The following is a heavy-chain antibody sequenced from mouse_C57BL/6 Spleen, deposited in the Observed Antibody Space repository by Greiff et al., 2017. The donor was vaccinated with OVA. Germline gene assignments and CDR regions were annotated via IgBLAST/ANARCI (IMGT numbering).Heavy chain of an antibody. CDR2: IYPGSGST. Sequence: VQLQQPGAELVKPGASVKMSCKASGYTFTSYWITWVKQRPGQGLEWIGDIYPGSGSTNYNEKFKSKATLTVDTSSSTAYMQLSSLTSEDSAVYYCARWPYGNYAWFAYWGQGTLVTVSA. V-gene: IGHV1-55*01. J-gene: IGHJ3*01. CDR3: ARWPYGNYAWFAY. D-gene: IGHD2-1*01. CDR1: GYTFTSYW.